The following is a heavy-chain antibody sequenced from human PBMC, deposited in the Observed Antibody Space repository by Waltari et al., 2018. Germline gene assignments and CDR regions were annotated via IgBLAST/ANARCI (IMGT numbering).Heavy chain of an antibody. CDR2: INAYNDNT. CDR3: ARGRPPFRFIPGWFDP. D-gene: IGHD2-21*01. Sequence: QVLLVQSGTEVKKPGASMKISCQASVYTFTTYPIHWLRQAPGQGPEWIGWINAYNDNTRYSPKFQGRVHITKDTVASTVYLELTHLRSEDTAVYYCARGRPPFRFIPGWFDPWGQGTLVTVSS. CDR1: VYTFTTYP. J-gene: IGHJ5*02. V-gene: IGHV1-3*01.